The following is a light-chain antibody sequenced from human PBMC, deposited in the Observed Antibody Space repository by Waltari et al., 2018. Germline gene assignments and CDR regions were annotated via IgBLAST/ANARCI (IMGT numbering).Light chain of an antibody. CDR3: QQRSNWPP. V-gene: IGKV3-11*01. J-gene: IGKJ3*01. CDR2: DAS. CDR1: QSVSSY. Sequence: EIVLTQSPATLSLSPGERATLSCRASQSVSSYLAWYQQKPGQAPRLLIYDASNRATGIPARFSGSGSGTDFTLTISSLEPEDFAVYYCQQRSNWPPFGPGTKVEIK.